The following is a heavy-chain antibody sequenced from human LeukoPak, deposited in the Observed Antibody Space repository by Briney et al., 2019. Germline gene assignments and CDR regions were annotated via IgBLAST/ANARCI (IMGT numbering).Heavy chain of an antibody. CDR3: ARGGPGQPFDY. CDR2: IYDSGST. Sequence: SETLSLTCTVSGGSIRSSYYYWGWIRQPPGKGLEWIGSIYDSGSTYYNPSLKSRVTISVDTSKNQFSLKLNSVTAADTAVYYCARGGPGQPFDYWGQGTLVTVSS. D-gene: IGHD1-1*01. J-gene: IGHJ4*02. CDR1: GGSIRSSYYY. V-gene: IGHV4-39*07.